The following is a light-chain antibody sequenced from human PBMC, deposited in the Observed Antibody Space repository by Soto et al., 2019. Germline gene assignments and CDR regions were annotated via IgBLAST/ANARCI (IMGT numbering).Light chain of an antibody. Sequence: IQMTQSPSSLSASVGDRVTITCQASQDMSKNLNWYQQKPGKAPKLLIYDASSLQTGVPSRFTGSGSATDFTFTISSLQPEDIATYYCQQYDNLLPITFGQGTRLEIK. V-gene: IGKV1-33*01. CDR1: QDMSKN. J-gene: IGKJ5*01. CDR2: DAS. CDR3: QQYDNLLPIT.